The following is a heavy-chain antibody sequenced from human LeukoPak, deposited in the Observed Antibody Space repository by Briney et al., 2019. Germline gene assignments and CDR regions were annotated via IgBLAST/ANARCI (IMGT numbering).Heavy chain of an antibody. CDR3: ARGFGSSGYYWGDAFDI. J-gene: IGHJ3*02. CDR1: GYTFTSYY. CDR2: INPNSGGT. V-gene: IGHV1-2*02. D-gene: IGHD3-22*01. Sequence: ASVKVSCKASGYTFTSYYMHWVRQAPGQGLEWMGWINPNSGGTNYAQKFQGRVTMTRDTSISTAYMELSRLRSDDTAVYYCARGFGSSGYYWGDAFDIWGQGTMVTVSS.